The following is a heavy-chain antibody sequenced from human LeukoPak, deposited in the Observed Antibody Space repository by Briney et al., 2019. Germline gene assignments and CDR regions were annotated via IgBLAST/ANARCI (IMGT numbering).Heavy chain of an antibody. D-gene: IGHD6-19*01. CDR2: LNEDGSKK. J-gene: IGHJ4*02. Sequence: GGSLRLSCAASGFTFTSYWMSWVRQAPGKGLEWVANLNEDGSKKYYVGSVKGRFTISRDDAKKSLDLQMNSLRAEDTAFYYCAKVRGTYSSGYFFDYWGQGTLVTVSS. CDR3: AKVRGTYSSGYFFDY. CDR1: GFTFTSYW. V-gene: IGHV3-7*03.